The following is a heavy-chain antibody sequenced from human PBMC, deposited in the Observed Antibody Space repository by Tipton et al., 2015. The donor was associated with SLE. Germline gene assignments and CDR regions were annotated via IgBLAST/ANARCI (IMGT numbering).Heavy chain of an antibody. J-gene: IGHJ6*02. D-gene: IGHD6-19*01. V-gene: IGHV1-69*11. CDR2: IIPILGTA. CDR1: GGTFSSYA. CDR3: AREGESGWPYYYYYGMDV. Sequence: QSGAEVKKPGSSVKVSCKASGGTFSSYAISWVRQAPGQGLEWMGRIIPILGTANYAQKFQGRVTITADESTSTAYMELRSLRAEDTAVYYCAREGESGWPYYYYYGMDVWGQGTMVTVSS.